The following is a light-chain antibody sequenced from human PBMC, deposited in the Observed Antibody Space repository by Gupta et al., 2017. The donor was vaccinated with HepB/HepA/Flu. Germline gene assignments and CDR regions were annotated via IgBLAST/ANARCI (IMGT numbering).Light chain of an antibody. V-gene: IGLV1-51*02. CDR2: ENN. CDR1: SSNIGNNY. CDR3: GTWDSSLSARV. J-gene: IGLJ2*01. Sequence: QSVLTQPPSVSAAPGQKATISCSGSSSNIGNNYVSCYQQPPGTAPKLLIYENNKRPSGIPDRFSGSKSGTSATLGITGLQTGDEADYYCGTWDSSLSARVFGGGTKLTVL.